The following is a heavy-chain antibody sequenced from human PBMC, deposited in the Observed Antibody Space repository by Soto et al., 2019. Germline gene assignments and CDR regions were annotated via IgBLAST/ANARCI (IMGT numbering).Heavy chain of an antibody. Sequence: EVELVESGGGLVQPGGSLRLSCAASGFTVSSNYMTWVRQAPGKGLEWVSIIYSGGSTYYADSVKGRFTISRDNSKNTLYLQMNSLRAEDTAVYYCARGGGNTRIDYWGQVTLVSVSS. CDR1: GFTVSSNY. CDR3: ARGGGNTRIDY. D-gene: IGHD3-16*01. V-gene: IGHV3-66*01. CDR2: IYSGGST. J-gene: IGHJ4*02.